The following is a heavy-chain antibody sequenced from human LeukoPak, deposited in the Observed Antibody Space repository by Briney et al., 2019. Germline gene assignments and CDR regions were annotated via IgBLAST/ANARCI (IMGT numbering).Heavy chain of an antibody. CDR1: GYTFTGYY. CDR3: AREVFESKRYDY. CDR2: INPNSGGT. V-gene: IGHV1-2*06. Sequence: ASVKASCKASGYTFTGYYIHWVRQAPGQGLEWMGRINPNSGGTNYAQIFQGSVTMTRDTSISTAYMELSRLRSDDTAVYYCAREVFESKRYDYWGQGTLVTVSS. J-gene: IGHJ4*02. D-gene: IGHD3-3*01.